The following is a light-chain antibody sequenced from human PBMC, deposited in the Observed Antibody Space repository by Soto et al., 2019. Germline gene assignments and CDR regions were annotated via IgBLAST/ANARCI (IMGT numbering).Light chain of an antibody. J-gene: IGKJ1*01. Sequence: IQMTQSPSTLSASVGDRVTITCRASQSISGWLAWYQQKPGQAPKLLIYKASSLESGVPSRFSGSGSATEFTLTISGLQPDDFATYYCQQYYTYPWTFGQGTKVDIK. CDR1: QSISGW. CDR3: QQYYTYPWT. V-gene: IGKV1-5*03. CDR2: KAS.